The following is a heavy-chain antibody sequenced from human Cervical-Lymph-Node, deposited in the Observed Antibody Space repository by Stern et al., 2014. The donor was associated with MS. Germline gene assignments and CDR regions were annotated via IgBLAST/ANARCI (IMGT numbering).Heavy chain of an antibody. CDR2: ISGSGDAT. Sequence: QLVQSGGGLVQPGGSLRLSCAASGFSFSTYAMAWVRQAPGKGLDWVSAISGSGDATYYADSVKGRFTISRDNYKNTLYLQMNSLRAEDTAVYFCAKDYDFWSGYWDYSGMDVWGQGTTVTVSS. CDR1: GFSFSTYA. V-gene: IGHV3-23*04. CDR3: AKDYDFWSGYWDYSGMDV. J-gene: IGHJ6*02. D-gene: IGHD3-3*01.